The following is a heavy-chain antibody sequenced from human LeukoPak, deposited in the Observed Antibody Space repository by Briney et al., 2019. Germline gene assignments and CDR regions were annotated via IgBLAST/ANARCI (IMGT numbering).Heavy chain of an antibody. J-gene: IGHJ6*03. Sequence: SETLSLTCTVSGVSISSSNSYWGWIRQPPGKGLEWIGYIYYSGSTNYNPSLKSRVTISVDTSKNQFSLKLSSVTAADTAVYYCARLAAGTGVYYYYYMDVWGKGTTVTVSS. V-gene: IGHV4-61*05. D-gene: IGHD6-13*01. CDR1: GVSISSSNSY. CDR2: IYYSGST. CDR3: ARLAAGTGVYYYYYMDV.